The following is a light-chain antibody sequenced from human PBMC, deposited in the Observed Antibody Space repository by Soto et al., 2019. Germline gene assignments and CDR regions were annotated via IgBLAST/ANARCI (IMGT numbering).Light chain of an antibody. J-gene: IGKJ2*01. V-gene: IGKV3-20*01. Sequence: IVLTQSPGTLSLSPGERATLSCRASQSVSSNFLAWYQQKPGQVPRLLIYGASNRATDIPDRFTGGGSGTDFTLTITRLEPEAFAVYYCQQYGSSPRTFGQGTKVDIK. CDR1: QSVSSNF. CDR2: GAS. CDR3: QQYGSSPRT.